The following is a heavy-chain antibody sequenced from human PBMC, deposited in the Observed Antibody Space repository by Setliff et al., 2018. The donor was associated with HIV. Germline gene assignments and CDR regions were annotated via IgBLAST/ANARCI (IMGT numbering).Heavy chain of an antibody. Sequence: PSETLSLTCAVYGGSFSGYYWSWIRQPPGKGLEWIGEINHSGSTNYNPSLKSRVTILVDTSKNQFYLKLSSVTAADTAVYYCATKPMIRGKPFDNWGQGTLVTVSS. CDR1: GGSFSGYY. CDR3: ATKPMIRGKPFDN. J-gene: IGHJ4*02. V-gene: IGHV4-34*01. D-gene: IGHD3-10*01. CDR2: INHSGST.